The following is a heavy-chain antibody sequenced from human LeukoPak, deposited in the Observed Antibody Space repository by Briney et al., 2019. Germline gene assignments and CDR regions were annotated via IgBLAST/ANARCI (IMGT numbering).Heavy chain of an antibody. Sequence: ASVKVSCKASEYTFTDYYLHWVRQAPGQGREWMGWINPVSGGTNYVQKFQGRVTMTRDRSISTAYMELSRLRSDDTAVYYCARANFLSCSSTSCLFDYWGQGTLVTVSS. D-gene: IGHD2-2*01. J-gene: IGHJ4*02. V-gene: IGHV1-2*02. CDR2: INPVSGGT. CDR1: EYTFTDYY. CDR3: ARANFLSCSSTSCLFDY.